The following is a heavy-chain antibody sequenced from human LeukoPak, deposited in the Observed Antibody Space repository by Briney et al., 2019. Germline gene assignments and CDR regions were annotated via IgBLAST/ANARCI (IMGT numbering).Heavy chain of an antibody. CDR1: GYTFTGYY. Sequence: ASVKVSCKASGYTFTGYYMHWVRQAPGQGLEWMGRINPNSGGTNYAQKFQGRVTMTRDTSISTAYMELSRLRSDDTAVYYCARSDHYYYYMDVWGQRDHGHRLL. CDR3: ARSDHYYYYMDV. J-gene: IGHJ6*03. V-gene: IGHV1-2*06. CDR2: INPNSGGT.